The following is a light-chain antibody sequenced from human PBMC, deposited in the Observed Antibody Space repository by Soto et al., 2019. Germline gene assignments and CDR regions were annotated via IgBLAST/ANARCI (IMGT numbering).Light chain of an antibody. V-gene: IGKV3-11*01. CDR2: DAS. CDR1: QSVSSN. Sequence: LSLSPVTLSLSTWGRGTPCYMASQSVSSNLAWYQQKPGQAPRLLIYDASNRATGIPARFSGSGSGTDFTLTISSLEPEDFAVYYCQQRSNWPPIPFGQGTRLAIK. J-gene: IGKJ5*01. CDR3: QQRSNWPPIP.